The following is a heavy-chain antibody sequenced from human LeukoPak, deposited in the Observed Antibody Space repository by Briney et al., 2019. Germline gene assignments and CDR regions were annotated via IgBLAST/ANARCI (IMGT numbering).Heavy chain of an antibody. V-gene: IGHV3-64D*06. CDR3: VKAAGSWYGYFDY. CDR1: GFTFSNYA. J-gene: IGHJ4*02. Sequence: GGSLRLSCSASGFTFSNYAIHWVRQAPGKGLEYVSTISDNGGNTNYADSVKGRFTISRDNSRNTLYLQMSSLRPEDTAVYYCVKAAGSWYGYFDYWGQGTLVTVSS. CDR2: ISDNGGNT. D-gene: IGHD6-13*01.